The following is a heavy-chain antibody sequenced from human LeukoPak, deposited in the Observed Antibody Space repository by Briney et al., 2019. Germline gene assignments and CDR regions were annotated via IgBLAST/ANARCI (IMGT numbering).Heavy chain of an antibody. CDR1: GGSIGSYY. CDR3: ARGGSSSSH. J-gene: IGHJ4*02. Sequence: KPSETLSLTCTVSGGSIGSYYWSWIRQPPGKGLEWIGYIYTSGSTNYNPSHKSRVTISVDTSKNQFSLKLSSVTAADTAVYYCARGGSSSSHWGQGTLVTVSS. D-gene: IGHD6-6*01. CDR2: IYTSGST. V-gene: IGHV4-4*09.